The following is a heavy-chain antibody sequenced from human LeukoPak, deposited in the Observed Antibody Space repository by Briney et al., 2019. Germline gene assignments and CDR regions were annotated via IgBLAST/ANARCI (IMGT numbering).Heavy chain of an antibody. CDR1: GGSISSGGYY. CDR2: IYYSGST. Sequence: PSETLSLTCTVSGGSISSGGYYWSWIRQHPGKGLEWIGYIYYSGSTYYNPSLKSRVTISVDTSKNQFSLKLSSVTAADTAVYYCARLKLVAGMDVWGQGTTVTVSS. V-gene: IGHV4-31*03. CDR3: ARLKLVAGMDV. J-gene: IGHJ6*02. D-gene: IGHD2-2*01.